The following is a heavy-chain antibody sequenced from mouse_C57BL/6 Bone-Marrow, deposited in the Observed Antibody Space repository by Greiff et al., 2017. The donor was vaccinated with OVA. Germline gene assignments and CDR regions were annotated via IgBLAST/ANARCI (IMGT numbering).Heavy chain of an antibody. CDR1: GFTFSSYA. CDR3: TRANWVYGNYWYFDY. Sequence: DVKLQESGEGLVKPGGSLKLSCAASGFTFSSYAMSWVRQTPEKRLEWVAYISSGGDYIYYADTVTGRFTISRDNARNTLYLQMSSLKSEDTAMYDGTRANWVYGNYWYFDYWGQGTTLTVSS. D-gene: IGHD2-10*02. CDR2: ISSGGDYI. J-gene: IGHJ2*01. V-gene: IGHV5-9-1*02.